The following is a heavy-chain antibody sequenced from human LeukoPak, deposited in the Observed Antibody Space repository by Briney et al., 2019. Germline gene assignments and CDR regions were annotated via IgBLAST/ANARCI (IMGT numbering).Heavy chain of an antibody. D-gene: IGHD6-6*01. V-gene: IGHV4-61*01. Sequence: SETLSLTCNVSGDTVINNHYYWGWIRQSPGKGLEWIANIFYSGALFSRGDTYYNPSLKSRVTISVDTSKNQFSLKLSSVTAADTAVYYCARSQLGIAARLEGAFDIWGQGTMVTVSS. J-gene: IGHJ3*02. CDR3: ARSQLGIAARLEGAFDI. CDR1: GDTVINNHYY. CDR2: IFYSGALFSRGDT.